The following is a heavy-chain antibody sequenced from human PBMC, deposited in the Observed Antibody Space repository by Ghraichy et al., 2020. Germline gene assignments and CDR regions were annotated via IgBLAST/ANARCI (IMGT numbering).Heavy chain of an antibody. CDR1: GFTFSSYG. V-gene: IGHV3-33*01. D-gene: IGHD3-22*01. CDR3: ARARYYYDSSGYYSYYFDY. Sequence: GGSLRLSCAASGFTFSSYGMHWVRQAPGKGLEWVAVIWYDGSNKYYADSVKGRFTISRDNSKNTLYLQMNSLRAEDTAVYYCARARYYYDSSGYYSYYFDYWGQGTLVTVSS. CDR2: IWYDGSNK. J-gene: IGHJ4*02.